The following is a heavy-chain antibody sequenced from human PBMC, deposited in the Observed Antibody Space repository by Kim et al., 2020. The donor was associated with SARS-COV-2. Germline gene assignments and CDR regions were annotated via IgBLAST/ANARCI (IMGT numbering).Heavy chain of an antibody. J-gene: IGHJ4*02. Sequence: SETLSLICTVSGTSIYDYFWSWIRQSPGKGLEWIAYTHYTGSTNYSPSLQSRVTISLDTSKSQFSLRLSSLTASDTAIYYCARQPGDTAAFDYWGQGILV. D-gene: IGHD5-18*01. V-gene: IGHV4-59*08. CDR1: GTSIYDYF. CDR2: THYTGST. CDR3: ARQPGDTAAFDY.